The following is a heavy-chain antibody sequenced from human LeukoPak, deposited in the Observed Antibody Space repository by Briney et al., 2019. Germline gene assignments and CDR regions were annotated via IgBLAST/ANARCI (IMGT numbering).Heavy chain of an antibody. Sequence: GGSLRLSCAASGFTFSNAWMSWVRQAPGKGLEWVGRIKSKTDGGTTDYAAPVKGRFTISRDDSKNTLYLQMNSLKTEDTAVYYCTSKPYGSGSYHDYWGQGTLVTVSS. V-gene: IGHV3-15*01. CDR1: GFTFSNAW. CDR3: TSKPYGSGSYHDY. D-gene: IGHD3-10*01. CDR2: IKSKTDGGTT. J-gene: IGHJ4*02.